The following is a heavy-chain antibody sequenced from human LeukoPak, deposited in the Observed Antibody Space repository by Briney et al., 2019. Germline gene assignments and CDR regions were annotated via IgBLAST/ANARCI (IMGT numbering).Heavy chain of an antibody. CDR2: ISGSGGRT. D-gene: IGHD3-10*01. CDR3: AKDRGFGEYFPFFY. J-gene: IGHJ4*02. V-gene: IGHV3-23*01. CDR1: GFTFSTYA. Sequence: GGSLRLSCAASGFTFSTYAMSWVRQTPEKGLEWVSAISGSGGRTYYADSVQGRFTLSRDNSKNTLYLQMNSLRAEDTAVYYCAKDRGFGEYFPFFYWGQGTLVTVSS.